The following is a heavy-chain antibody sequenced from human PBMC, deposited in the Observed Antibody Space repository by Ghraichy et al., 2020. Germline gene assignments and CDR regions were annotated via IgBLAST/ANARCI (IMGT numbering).Heavy chain of an antibody. V-gene: IGHV4-34*01. D-gene: IGHD5-24*01. CDR1: GGSLSAYS. CDR3: ARASGMATIYYYYGMDV. CDR2: ISHSGST. J-gene: IGHJ6*02. Sequence: SQTLSLTCALYGGSLSAYSWSWIRQPPGKGLEWIWEISHSGSTNYSPSLKSRVTISVDTSKNQFSLKLSSVTAADTAVYYCARASGMATIYYYYGMDVWGQGTTVNVSS.